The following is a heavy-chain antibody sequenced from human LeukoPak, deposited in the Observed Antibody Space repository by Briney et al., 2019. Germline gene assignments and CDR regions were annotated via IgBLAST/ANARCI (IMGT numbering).Heavy chain of an antibody. CDR2: ISSSSSYI. Sequence: PGGSLRLSCAASGFTFSSYSMNWVRQAPGKGLEWVSSISSSSSYIYYADSVKGRFTISRDNAKNSLYLQMNSLRAEDTAVYYCARGDPGELGDWFDPWGQGTLVTVSS. D-gene: IGHD1-26*01. CDR3: ARGDPGELGDWFDP. J-gene: IGHJ5*02. CDR1: GFTFSSYS. V-gene: IGHV3-21*01.